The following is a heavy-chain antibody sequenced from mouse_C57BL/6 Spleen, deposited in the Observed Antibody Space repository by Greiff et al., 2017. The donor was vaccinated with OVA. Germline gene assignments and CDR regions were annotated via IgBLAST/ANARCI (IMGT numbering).Heavy chain of an antibody. CDR2: IYPGSGNT. D-gene: IGHD4-1*01. J-gene: IGHJ4*01. Sequence: VQLVESGAELVRPGASVKLSCKASGYTFTDYYINWVKQRPGQGLEWIARIYPGSGNTYYNEKFKGKATLTAEKSSRTAYMQLSSLTSEDSAVYFCAREAGTAMDYWGQGTSVTVSS. CDR1: GYTFTDYY. CDR3: AREAGTAMDY. V-gene: IGHV1-76*01.